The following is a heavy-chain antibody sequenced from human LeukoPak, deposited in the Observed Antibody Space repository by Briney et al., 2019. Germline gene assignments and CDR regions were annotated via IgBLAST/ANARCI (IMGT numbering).Heavy chain of an antibody. CDR1: GFTFDDYA. D-gene: IGHD3-9*01. J-gene: IGHJ6*02. V-gene: IGHV3-9*01. Sequence: GRSLRLSCAASGFTFDDYAMHWDRQAPGKGLEWVSGISWNSGSIGYADSVKGRFTISRDNAKNSLYLQMNSLRAEDTASYYCAKDRDILPRAGMDVWGQGTTVTVSS. CDR3: AKDRDILPRAGMDV. CDR2: ISWNSGSI.